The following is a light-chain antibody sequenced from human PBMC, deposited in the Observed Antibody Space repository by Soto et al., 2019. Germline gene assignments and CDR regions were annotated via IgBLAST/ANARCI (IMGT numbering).Light chain of an antibody. CDR1: QGIRND. CDR3: LQHNNYPRT. V-gene: IGKV1-17*01. J-gene: IGKJ1*01. Sequence: DIQMTQSPSSLSASVGDRFTITCRASQGIRNDLAWYQQKPGKAPKRLIYAASSLPSGVPSRFSGSGSGTEFTLTISSLQPEDFATYYCLQHNNYPRTFGQGTKVDIK. CDR2: AAS.